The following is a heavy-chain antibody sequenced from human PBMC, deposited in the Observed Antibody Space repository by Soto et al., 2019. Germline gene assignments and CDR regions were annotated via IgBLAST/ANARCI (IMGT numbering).Heavy chain of an antibody. CDR1: GYTFSTYA. CDR3: ARGNVRGGCLDY. J-gene: IGHJ4*02. V-gene: IGHV1-3*05. CDR2: FNGGNGKI. D-gene: IGHD3-10*01. Sequence: QVQLVQSGAEERKPGASVKVSCKASGYTFSTYAMHWVRRAPGQSLEWMGWFNGGNGKIKYSQKFEGRVTITTDTAASTAYMELNMLRSEDTAVYYCARGNVRGGCLDYWGQGPLVSVSS.